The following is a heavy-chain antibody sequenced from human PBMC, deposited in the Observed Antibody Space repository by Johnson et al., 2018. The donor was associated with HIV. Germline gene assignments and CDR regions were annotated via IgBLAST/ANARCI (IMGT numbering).Heavy chain of an antibody. CDR3: ARGGNWNKRNALDI. J-gene: IGHJ3*02. D-gene: IGHD1/OR15-1a*01. CDR2: ISTDGSTT. CDR1: GFTFSSYW. V-gene: IGHV3-74*02. Sequence: VQLVESGGDLVQPGGSLRLSCAASGFTFSSYWIHWVRQAPGKGLVWVSRISTDGSTTYYADSVKGRFTISSDNAKNTRYLQMNSLRAEDTAVYYCARGGNWNKRNALDIWGQGTMVTVSS.